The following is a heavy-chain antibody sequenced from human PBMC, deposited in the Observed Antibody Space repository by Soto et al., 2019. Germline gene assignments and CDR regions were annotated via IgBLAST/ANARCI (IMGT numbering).Heavy chain of an antibody. D-gene: IGHD6-13*01. Sequence: EVQLVESGGGLVQPGRSPRLSCAASGFTFDDYAMHWVRQAPGKGLEWVSGISWNSGSIGYADSVKGRFTISRDNAKNSLYLQMNSLRAEDTALYYCVTHSSWFDYWGQGTLVTVSS. CDR1: GFTFDDYA. V-gene: IGHV3-9*01. CDR3: VTHSSWFDY. CDR2: ISWNSGSI. J-gene: IGHJ4*02.